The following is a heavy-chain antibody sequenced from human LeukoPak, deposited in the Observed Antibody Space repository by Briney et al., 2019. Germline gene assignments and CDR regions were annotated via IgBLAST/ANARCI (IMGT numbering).Heavy chain of an antibody. Sequence: SETLSLTCTVSGGSISSYYWSWIRQPPGKGLEWIGYIYYSGSTNYNPSLKSRVTISVDTSKNQFSLKLSSVTAADTAVYYCARVSGSSSSPFYYYYYMDVWGKGTTVTVSS. J-gene: IGHJ6*03. CDR1: GGSISSYY. D-gene: IGHD6-6*01. V-gene: IGHV4-59*01. CDR2: IYYSGST. CDR3: ARVSGSSSSPFYYYYYMDV.